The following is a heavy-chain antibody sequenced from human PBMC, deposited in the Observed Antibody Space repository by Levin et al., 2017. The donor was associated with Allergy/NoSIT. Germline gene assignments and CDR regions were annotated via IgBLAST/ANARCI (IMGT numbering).Heavy chain of an antibody. Sequence: GESLKISCTTSGFTFGDYSMSWVRQAPGMGLEWVGIIRSKTYGGTTEYAASVKGRFTISRDDSKGDAYLQMDSPKTEDTAVYYCTRFVPYFDYWGQGTLVTVSS. CDR1: GFTFGDYS. CDR3: TRFVPYFDY. J-gene: IGHJ4*02. CDR2: IRSKTYGGTT. V-gene: IGHV3-49*04.